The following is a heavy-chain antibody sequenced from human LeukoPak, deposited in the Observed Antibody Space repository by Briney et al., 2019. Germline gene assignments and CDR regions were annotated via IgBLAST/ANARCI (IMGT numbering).Heavy chain of an antibody. J-gene: IGHJ4*02. Sequence: GGSLRLSCAASGFTFSSYAMSWVRQAPGKGLEWVSAISGSGGSTYYADSVKGRFTISRDNSKNTLYLQTNSLRAEDTAVYYCAKDLSPSYYYDSSGYYYWGQGTLVTVSS. D-gene: IGHD3-22*01. CDR2: ISGSGGST. CDR1: GFTFSSYA. V-gene: IGHV3-23*01. CDR3: AKDLSPSYYYDSSGYYY.